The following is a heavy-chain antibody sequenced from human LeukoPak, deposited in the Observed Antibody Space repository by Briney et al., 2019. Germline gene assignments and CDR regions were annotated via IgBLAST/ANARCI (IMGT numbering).Heavy chain of an antibody. D-gene: IGHD1-26*01. J-gene: IGHJ4*02. CDR2: IIPIFGTA. Sequence: SVKVSCKASGGTFSSYAISWVRQAPGQGLEWMGGIIPIFGTANYAQKFQGRVTITADESTSTAYMELSSLRSDDTAVYYCARGAGWELLHYFDYWGQGTLVTVSS. CDR1: GGTFSSYA. V-gene: IGHV1-69*01. CDR3: ARGAGWELLHYFDY.